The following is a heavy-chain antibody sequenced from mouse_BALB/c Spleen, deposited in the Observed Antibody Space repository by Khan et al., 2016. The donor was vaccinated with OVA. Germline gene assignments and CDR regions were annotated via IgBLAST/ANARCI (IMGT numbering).Heavy chain of an antibody. J-gene: IGHJ4*01. D-gene: IGHD2-3*01. CDR1: GYSITSDYV. Sequence: EVKLLESGPGLVKPSQSLSLTCTVTGYSITSDYVWNWIRQFPGNQLEWMGYISYSGSTNYNPSLKSRTSITRATSKNQFFLQLNSMTNEDTATYCCAGDGSQYNYDMDYWGQGTSVTVSS. V-gene: IGHV3-2*02. CDR2: ISYSGST. CDR3: AGDGSQYNYDMDY.